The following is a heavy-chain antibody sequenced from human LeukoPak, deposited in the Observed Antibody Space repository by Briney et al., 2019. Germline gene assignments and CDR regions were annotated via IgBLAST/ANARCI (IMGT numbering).Heavy chain of an antibody. CDR1: GFTFDDYA. D-gene: IGHD4-17*01. J-gene: IGHJ4*02. CDR2: ISWNSGSI. V-gene: IGHV3-9*01. Sequence: GGSLRLSCAASGFTFDDYAMHWVRQAPGKGLEWVPGISWNSGSIGYADSVKGRFTISRDNAKNSLYLQMNSLRAEDTALYYCAKTGTVTRPFDYWGQGTLVTVSS. CDR3: AKTGTVTRPFDY.